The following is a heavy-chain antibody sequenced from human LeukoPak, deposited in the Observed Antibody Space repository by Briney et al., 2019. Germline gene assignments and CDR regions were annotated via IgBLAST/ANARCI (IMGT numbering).Heavy chain of an antibody. J-gene: IGHJ5*02. V-gene: IGHV3-30-3*01. CDR1: GFTFSSYA. CDR2: ISYDGSNK. CDR3: ARASGSGWYIDWFDP. D-gene: IGHD6-19*01. Sequence: GGSLRLSCAASGFTFSSYAMHWVRQAPGEGLEWVAVISYDGSNKYYADSVKGRFTISRDNSKNTLYLQMNSLRAEDTAVYYCARASGSGWYIDWFDPWGQGTLVTVSS.